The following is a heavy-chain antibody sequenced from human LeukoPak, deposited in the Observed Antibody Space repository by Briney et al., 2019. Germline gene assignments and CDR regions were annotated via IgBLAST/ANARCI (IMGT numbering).Heavy chain of an antibody. CDR2: ISCISSYI. Sequence: GAPRVSCAAPVYTFISYSMNAVREALQKGLERGSSISCISSYIYCAGSVEGRFTIARDNANNSLYLQKNSLRAEDTAVYYRATRRSAAAEKGYYYYGMDVWGQGTTVTVSS. CDR3: ATRRSAAAEKGYYYYGMDV. CDR1: VYTFISYS. V-gene: IGHV3-21*01. D-gene: IGHD6-13*01. J-gene: IGHJ6*02.